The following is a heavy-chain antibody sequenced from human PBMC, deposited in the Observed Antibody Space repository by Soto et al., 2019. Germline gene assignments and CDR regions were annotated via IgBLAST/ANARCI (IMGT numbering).Heavy chain of an antibody. Sequence: PSQTLSLTCAISGDSVSSNSAAWNWIRQSPSRDLEWLGRTYYRSKWYNDYAVSVKSRITINPDTSKNQFSLQLNSVTPEDTAVYYCARGPSSITAMALTFDYWGQGTLVTVSS. D-gene: IGHD5-18*01. V-gene: IGHV6-1*01. CDR2: TYYRSKWYN. CDR3: ARGPSSITAMALTFDY. J-gene: IGHJ4*02. CDR1: GDSVSSNSAA.